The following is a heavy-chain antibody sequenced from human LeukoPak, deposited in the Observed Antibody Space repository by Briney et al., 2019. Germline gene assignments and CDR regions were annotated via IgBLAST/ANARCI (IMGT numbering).Heavy chain of an antibody. V-gene: IGHV3-30*04. CDR1: GFTFGSYA. D-gene: IGHD5-12*01. J-gene: IGHJ6*03. CDR2: ISYDGSNK. Sequence: PGGSLRLSCAGSGFTFGSYAMHWVHQAPGKGLEWVAIISYDGSNKYYPDSVKGRFTISRDNFKNTLYLQMNSLRAEDTAVYYCARDPIILNSGYDSYYYYYYMDVWGKGTTVTVSS. CDR3: ARDPIILNSGYDSYYYYYYMDV.